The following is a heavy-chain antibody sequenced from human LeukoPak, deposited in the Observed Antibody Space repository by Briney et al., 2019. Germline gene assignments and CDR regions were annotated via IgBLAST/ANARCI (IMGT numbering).Heavy chain of an antibody. CDR2: INWNGGST. Sequence: GGSLRLSCAASGFTFSSYGMSWVRQAPEKGLEWVSGINWNGGSTGYADSVKGRFTISRDNAKNSLYLQMNSLRAEDTAVYYCARGTMFPYYFDYWGQGTLVTVSS. D-gene: IGHD3-10*02. J-gene: IGHJ4*02. V-gene: IGHV3-20*04. CDR3: ARGTMFPYYFDY. CDR1: GFTFSSYG.